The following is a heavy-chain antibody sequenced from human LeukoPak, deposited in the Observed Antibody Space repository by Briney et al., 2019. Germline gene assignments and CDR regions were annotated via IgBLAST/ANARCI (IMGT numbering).Heavy chain of an antibody. CDR3: AREGTSGYDWVSNWFDP. V-gene: IGHV4-59*01. D-gene: IGHD5-12*01. J-gene: IGHJ5*02. CDR1: GGSISSYY. CDR2: IYYSGST. Sequence: SETLSLTCTVSGGSISSYYWSWIRQPPGKGLEWIGYIYYSGSTNYNPSLKSRVTISVDTSKNQFSLKLSSVTAADTAVYYCAREGTSGYDWVSNWFDPWGQGTLVTVSS.